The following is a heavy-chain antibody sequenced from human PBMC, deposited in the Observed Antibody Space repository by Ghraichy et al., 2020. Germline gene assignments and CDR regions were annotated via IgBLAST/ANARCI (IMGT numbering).Heavy chain of an antibody. D-gene: IGHD3-22*01. CDR3: ARDTYYCENCAYYDDTFDI. CDR1: GGSISSNY. CDR2: INYRGGT. J-gene: IGHJ3*02. Sequence: SETLSLTCTVSGGSISSNYWSWIRQPPGRGLDWIGHINYRGGTNYNPSLKSRVTISVDTSKNQLSLKLTSVTAADTAVYYCARDTYYCENCAYYDDTFDIWGQGTVVTVSS. V-gene: IGHV4-59*01.